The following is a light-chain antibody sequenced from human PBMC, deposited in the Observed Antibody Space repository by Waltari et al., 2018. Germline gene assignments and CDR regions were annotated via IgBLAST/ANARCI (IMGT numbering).Light chain of an antibody. CDR1: SSNLGSNT. CDR2: SNN. CDR3: AAWDDSLL. Sequence: QSVLTQPPSASGTPGQRVTISCSGSSSNLGSNTVNWYQQLPGTAPKLLIYSNNQRPSGVPDRFSGSKSGTAASLAISGLQSEDEADYYCAAWDDSLLFGGGTKLTVL. J-gene: IGLJ2*01. V-gene: IGLV1-44*01.